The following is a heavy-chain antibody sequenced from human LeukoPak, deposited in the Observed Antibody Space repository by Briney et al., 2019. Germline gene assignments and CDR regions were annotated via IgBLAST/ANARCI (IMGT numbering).Heavy chain of an antibody. V-gene: IGHV3-30*03. Sequence: PGGSLRLSCAASGFTFSSYGMHWVRQARGKGLEWVAVISYDGSNKYYADSVKGRFTISRDNSKNTLYLQMHSLRAEDTAVYYCATADAGAYYFDYCGQGTLVTVSS. CDR3: ATADAGAYYFDY. CDR2: ISYDGSNK. D-gene: IGHD2-8*02. CDR1: GFTFSSYG. J-gene: IGHJ4*02.